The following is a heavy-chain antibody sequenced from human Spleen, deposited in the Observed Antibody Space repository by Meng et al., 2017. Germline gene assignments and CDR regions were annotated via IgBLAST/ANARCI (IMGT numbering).Heavy chain of an antibody. J-gene: IGHJ5*02. CDR3: ARDGKKTYYYDSSGRGEFDP. CDR1: GFTFSDYY. CDR2: ISSSSSYI. Sequence: GESLKISCAASGFTFSDYYMSWVRQAPGKGLEWVSSISSSSSYIYYADSVKGRFTISRDNAKNSLYLQMNSLRAEDTAVYYCARDGKKTYYYDSSGRGEFDPWGQGTLVTVSS. D-gene: IGHD3-22*01. V-gene: IGHV3-21*01.